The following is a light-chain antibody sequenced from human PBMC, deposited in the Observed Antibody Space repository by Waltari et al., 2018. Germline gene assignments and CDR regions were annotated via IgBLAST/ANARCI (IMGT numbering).Light chain of an antibody. J-gene: IGLJ2*01. CDR2: GDT. Sequence: SYELTQPSSVSVSPGQTARITCSGDVLSQKYARWLQQKPGQAPPLLIYGDTKRPSGVPERFSGASSGTTVTLTITGAQAEDEADYYCCSHGGGNNVVFGGGTKLTVL. CDR3: CSHGGGNNVV. V-gene: IGLV3-27*01. CDR1: VLSQKY.